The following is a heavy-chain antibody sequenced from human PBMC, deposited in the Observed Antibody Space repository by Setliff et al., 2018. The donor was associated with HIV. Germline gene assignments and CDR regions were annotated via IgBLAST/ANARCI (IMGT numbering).Heavy chain of an antibody. CDR2: IYTSGNT. D-gene: IGHD1-26*01. CDR3: ARDSELGLNYRYGMDV. CDR1: GGSISSHY. J-gene: IGHJ6*02. V-gene: IGHV4-4*07. Sequence: KPSETLSLTCTVSGGSISSHYWSWIRQPAGKGLEWIGRIYTSGNTNYNPSLKSRVTMSVDTSKNQFSLKLSSVTAADTAVYYCARDSELGLNYRYGMDVWGQGTTVTVSS.